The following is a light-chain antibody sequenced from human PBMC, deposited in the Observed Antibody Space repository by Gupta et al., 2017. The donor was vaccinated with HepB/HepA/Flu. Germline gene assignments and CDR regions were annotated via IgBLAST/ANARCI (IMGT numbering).Light chain of an antibody. J-gene: IGLJ3*02. CDR3: SSFRSSFTLVV. Sequence: QSALTQPASVSGSPGQSITISCAGSSSDIGGFYAVSWYKQYTGKAPELLIYSVSNRPSGIYYRFSGSKSGNTASLTISGLEHEDEGTYYCSSFRSSFTLVVFGGGTKLTVL. CDR2: SVS. CDR1: SSDIGGFYA. V-gene: IGLV2-14*01.